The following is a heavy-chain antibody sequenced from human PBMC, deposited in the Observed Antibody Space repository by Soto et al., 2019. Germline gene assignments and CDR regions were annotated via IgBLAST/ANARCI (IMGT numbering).Heavy chain of an antibody. J-gene: IGHJ5*02. CDR1: GFTFSSYG. CDR2: ISYDGSNK. CDR3: RWFDP. Sequence: PGGSLRLSCAASGFTFSSYGMHWVRQAPGKGLEWVAVISYDGSNKYYADSVKGRFTISRDNSVTAADTAVYYCARHPMYGRYTRWFDPWGQGTLVTVSS. D-gene: IGHD3-10*01. V-gene: IGHV3-30*03.